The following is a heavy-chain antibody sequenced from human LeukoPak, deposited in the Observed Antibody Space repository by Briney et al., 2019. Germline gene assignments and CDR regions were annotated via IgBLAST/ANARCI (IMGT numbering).Heavy chain of an antibody. CDR1: GGTFSSYA. D-gene: IGHD6-13*01. J-gene: IGHJ4*02. CDR2: IIPIFGTA. CDR3: ASPYGYSSSWYEGSFDY. V-gene: IGHV1-69*05. Sequence: ASVKVSCKAYGGTFSSYAISWVRQAPGQGLEWMGGIIPIFGTANYAQKFQGRVTITTDESTSTAYMELSSLRSEDTAVYYCASPYGYSSSWYEGSFDYWGQGTLVTVSS.